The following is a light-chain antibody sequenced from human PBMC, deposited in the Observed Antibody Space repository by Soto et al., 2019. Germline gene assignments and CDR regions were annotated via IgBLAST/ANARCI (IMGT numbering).Light chain of an antibody. CDR1: SSNIGSNT. CDR2: SNK. V-gene: IGLV1-44*01. CDR3: AAWDDSLWV. J-gene: IGLJ3*02. Sequence: QSVLTQPPSASGTPGQRGTISCSGSSSNIGSNTVNWYQQLPGTAPKLLIYSNKQRPSGVPDRFSGSKSGTSASLAISGLQSEDEADYYCAAWDDSLWVFGGGTKLTVL.